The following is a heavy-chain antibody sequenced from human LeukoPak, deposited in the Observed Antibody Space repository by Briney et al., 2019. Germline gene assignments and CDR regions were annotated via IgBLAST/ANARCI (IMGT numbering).Heavy chain of an antibody. D-gene: IGHD6-19*01. J-gene: IGHJ4*02. Sequence: GGSLRLSCAASGFAFSTYGMQWVRQAPGKGLEWVAVISYDGKVKHYTDSVKGRFTISRDNSRNTLYLQMNSLGTEDTALYYCAKGGWYFDYWGQGTLVTVSS. CDR2: ISYDGKVK. V-gene: IGHV3-30*18. CDR1: GFAFSTYG. CDR3: AKGGWYFDY.